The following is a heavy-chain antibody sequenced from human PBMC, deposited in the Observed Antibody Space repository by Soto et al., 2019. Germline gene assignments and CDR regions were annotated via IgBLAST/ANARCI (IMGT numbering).Heavy chain of an antibody. D-gene: IGHD6-6*01. CDR1: GFTFSSYG. V-gene: IGHV3-30*18. CDR2: ISYDGSNK. Sequence: AGGSLRLSCAASGFTFSSYGMHWVRQAPGKGLEWVAVISYDGSNKYYADSVKGRFTISRDNSKNTPYLQMNSLRAEDTAVYYCANIASSSTSGSDYYYYYGMDVWGQGTTVTVSS. J-gene: IGHJ6*02. CDR3: ANIASSSTSGSDYYYYYGMDV.